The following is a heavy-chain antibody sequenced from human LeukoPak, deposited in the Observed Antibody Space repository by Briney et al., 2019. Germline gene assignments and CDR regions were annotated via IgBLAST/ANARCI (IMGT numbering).Heavy chain of an antibody. J-gene: IGHJ6*02. D-gene: IGHD4-17*01. CDR1: GYTFTSYG. CDR3: ARDRLQRATVTTLWYYYYGMDV. CDR2: ISAYNGNT. Sequence: ASVKVSCKASGYTFTSYGISWVRQAPGQGLEWMGWISAYNGNTNYAQKLQGRVTMTTDTSTSTAYMELRSLRSDDTAVYYCARDRLQRATVTTLWYYYYGMDVWGQGTTVTVSS. V-gene: IGHV1-18*01.